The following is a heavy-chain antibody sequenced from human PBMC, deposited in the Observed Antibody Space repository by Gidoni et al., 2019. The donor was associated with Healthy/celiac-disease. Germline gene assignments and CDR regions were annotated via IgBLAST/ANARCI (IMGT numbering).Heavy chain of an antibody. Sequence: QVQLQQWGAGLLKPAETLSRTCAVYGGSCSGYYWCWIRQPPGKGLEWIGEINHSRSTNYNPSLKSRVTISVDTSKNQFSLKLSSVTAADTAVYYCALRLPATGTTLPDLFDYWGQGTLVTVSS. D-gene: IGHD1-1*01. J-gene: IGHJ4*02. CDR1: GGSCSGYY. CDR2: INHSRST. V-gene: IGHV4-34*01. CDR3: ALRLPATGTTLPDLFDY.